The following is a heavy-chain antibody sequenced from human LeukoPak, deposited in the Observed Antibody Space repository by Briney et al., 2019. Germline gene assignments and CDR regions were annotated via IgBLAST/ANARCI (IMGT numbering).Heavy chain of an antibody. CDR3: ATDRYSSGWYDYFDY. CDR2: IKQGGSEQ. D-gene: IGHD6-19*01. CDR1: GFTFSSYW. Sequence: GGSLRLSCAASGFTFSSYWMSWVRQAPGKGLEWVANIKQGGSEQYYVDSVKGRFTTSRDNAKNSLYLQMNSLRAEDTALYYCATDRYSSGWYDYFDYWGQGTLVTVSS. V-gene: IGHV3-7*01. J-gene: IGHJ4*02.